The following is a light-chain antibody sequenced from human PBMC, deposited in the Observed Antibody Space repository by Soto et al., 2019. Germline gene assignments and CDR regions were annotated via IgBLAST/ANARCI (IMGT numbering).Light chain of an antibody. J-gene: IGKJ1*01. CDR1: QNINNF. CDR3: QQYYTDWT. Sequence: DIQLTQSPFTLSASLGDRVTITCRASQNINNFLAWFQQKPGKAPRLLIYQASILENGVPSRFSGSGSGTEFALTISGLQPDDFAPYFCQQYYTDWTFAHGAKVDI. CDR2: QAS. V-gene: IGKV1-5*03.